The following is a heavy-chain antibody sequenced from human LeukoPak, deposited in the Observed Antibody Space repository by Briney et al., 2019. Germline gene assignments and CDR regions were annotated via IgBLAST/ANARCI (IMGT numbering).Heavy chain of an antibody. J-gene: IGHJ4*02. V-gene: IGHV4-59*08. CDR3: ARHAGGYSFDY. Sequence: SETLSLTCTVSGDPISGYYWSWIRQPPEKGLEWIGCFYNIGSTNYNPSLKSRVTISVDTPKRQYSLKLTSMTAADTAVYYCARHAGGYSFDYWGQGTLVTVSS. CDR1: GDPISGYY. CDR2: FYNIGST. D-gene: IGHD5-18*01.